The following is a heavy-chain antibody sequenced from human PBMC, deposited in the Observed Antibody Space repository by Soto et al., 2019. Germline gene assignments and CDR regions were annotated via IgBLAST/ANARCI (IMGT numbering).Heavy chain of an antibody. V-gene: IGHV1-18*01. D-gene: IGHD2-2*01. J-gene: IGHJ4*02. CDR2: ISAYNGHT. CDR1: GYPCTSYG. Sequence: QVQLVQCGAEVKKPGASVKCSCRACGYPCTSYGISWVRQAPGQGLEWMGWISAYNGHTHYAQKLQGRVTITTDTSTSTAYMELRSLRSDDTAVYYCARDRPLLCDYWGQGTLVTVSS. CDR3: ARDRPLLCDY.